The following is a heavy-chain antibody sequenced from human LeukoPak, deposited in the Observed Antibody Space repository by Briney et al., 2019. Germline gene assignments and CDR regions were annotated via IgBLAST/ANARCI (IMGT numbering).Heavy chain of an antibody. CDR2: ISSSSSYI. CDR3: ASRYCSSTSCYGFDY. Sequence: PGGSLRLSCAASGFTFSSYSMNWVRQAPGKGLEWVSSISSSSSYIYYADSVKGRFTISRDNAKNSLYLQMNSLRAEDTAVYYCASRYCSSTSCYGFDYWGQGTLVTVSS. D-gene: IGHD2-2*01. V-gene: IGHV3-21*01. CDR1: GFTFSSYS. J-gene: IGHJ4*02.